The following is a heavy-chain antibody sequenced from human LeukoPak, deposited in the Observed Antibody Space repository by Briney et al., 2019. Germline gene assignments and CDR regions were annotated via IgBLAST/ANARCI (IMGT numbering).Heavy chain of an antibody. CDR3: ARDIGGGSWGEYSRNYFDY. V-gene: IGHV3-33*08. J-gene: IGHJ4*02. Sequence: PGRSLRLSCAASGFTFSSYGMHWVRQAPGKGLEWVAVIWYDGSNKYYADSVKGRFTISRDNAKNTLYLQMNSLRAEDTAVYYCARDIGGGSWGEYSRNYFDYWGQGTLVTVSS. CDR1: GFTFSSYG. CDR2: IWYDGSNK. D-gene: IGHD6-6*01.